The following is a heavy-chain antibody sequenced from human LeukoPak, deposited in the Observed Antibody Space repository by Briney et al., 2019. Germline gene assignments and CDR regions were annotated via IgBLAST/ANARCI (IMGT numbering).Heavy chain of an antibody. J-gene: IGHJ4*02. Sequence: ASVKVSCKASGYGFTSYGISWVRQAPGQGLEWMAWISAYNGNTNYAQKFQGRVIMTTDTSTSTAYMELRSLRSDDTAVYYCARDPDCSSTRCSESPFDYWGQGTLVTVSS. V-gene: IGHV1-18*01. CDR3: ARDPDCSSTRCSESPFDY. D-gene: IGHD2-2*01. CDR2: ISAYNGNT. CDR1: GYGFTSYG.